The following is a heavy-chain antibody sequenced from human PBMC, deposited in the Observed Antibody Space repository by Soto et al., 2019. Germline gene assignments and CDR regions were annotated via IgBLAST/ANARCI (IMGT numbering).Heavy chain of an antibody. CDR1: GYTFSNYG. D-gene: IGHD2-2*01. J-gene: IGHJ5*02. CDR2: ISLYSDGT. Sequence: SVQVCCKTSGYTFSNYGITWVRQAPGQPLEWLGWISLYSDGTNYAQKFQGRASMTTDTSTTTAYMELRSLRSDDTAVYYCARVVPGAQAWFGPCGQGTLVSVSS. V-gene: IGHV1-18*01. CDR3: ARVVPGAQAWFGP.